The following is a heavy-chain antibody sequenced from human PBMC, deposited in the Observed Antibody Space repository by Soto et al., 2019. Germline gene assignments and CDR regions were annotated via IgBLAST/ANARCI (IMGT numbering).Heavy chain of an antibody. CDR3: ARHGVGAGSNFDY. CDR1: GGSISSSSYY. V-gene: IGHV4-39*01. J-gene: IGHJ4*02. Sequence: PSETLSLTCTVSGGSISSSSYYWGWIRQPPGKGLEWIGSIYYSGSTYYNPSLKSRVTISVDTSKNQFSLKLSSVTAADTAVYYCARHGVGAGSNFDYWGQGTLVTVSS. D-gene: IGHD1-26*01. CDR2: IYYSGST.